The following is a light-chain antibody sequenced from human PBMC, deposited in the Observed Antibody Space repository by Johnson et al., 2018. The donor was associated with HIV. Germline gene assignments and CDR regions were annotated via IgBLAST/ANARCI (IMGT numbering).Light chain of an antibody. J-gene: IGLJ1*01. CDR2: DNN. CDR3: GTWDSSVSAYV. CDR1: SSNIGNNY. Sequence: QSVLTQPPSVSAAPGQKVTISCSGSSSNIGNNYVSWYQQLPGTAPKLLIYDNNKRPSGIPDRFSGSKSGTSATLGITGLQTGDEADYYCGTWDSSVSAYVFGIGTKVTVL. V-gene: IGLV1-51*01.